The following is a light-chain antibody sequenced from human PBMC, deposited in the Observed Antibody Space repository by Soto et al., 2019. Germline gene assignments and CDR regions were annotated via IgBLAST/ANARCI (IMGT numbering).Light chain of an antibody. V-gene: IGKV1D-12*01. CDR1: QGIMSW. CDR3: QQANSFPIT. Sequence: DIQMTQSPSSVSASVGARVTITCRASQGIMSWLAWYQQKPGKAPKLLFYDASSLQSGVPSRFSGSGSGTDFTLTISSLQPEDCATYYWQQANSFPITFGQGTRLEIK. CDR2: DAS. J-gene: IGKJ5*01.